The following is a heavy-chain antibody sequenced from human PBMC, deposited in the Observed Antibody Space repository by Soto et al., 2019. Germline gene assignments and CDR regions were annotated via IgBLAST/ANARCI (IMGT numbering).Heavy chain of an antibody. CDR3: ARKGYYEYPSEYYGMDV. J-gene: IGHJ6*02. CDR1: GGTFSSYA. Sequence: QVQLVQSGAEVKKPGSSVKVSCKASGGTFSSYAISWVRQAPGQGLEWMGGIIPIFCTANYAQKFQGRVTITADESTSTAYMELSSLRSEDTAVYYCARKGYYEYPSEYYGMDVWGQGTTVTVSS. CDR2: IIPIFCTA. D-gene: IGHD3-3*01. V-gene: IGHV1-69*01.